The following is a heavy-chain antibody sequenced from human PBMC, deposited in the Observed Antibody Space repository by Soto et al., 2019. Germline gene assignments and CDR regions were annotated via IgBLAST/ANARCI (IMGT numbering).Heavy chain of an antibody. CDR1: GYSFTSDW. CDR2: IYPGDSDT. CDR3: ASTYTNQVYYYGMDV. Sequence: EVQLVQSGAEVKKPGESLQISCKGSGYSFTSDWIGWVRQMPGKGLEWMGIIYPGDSDTRYSPSFQGQVTISADKSISTAYLQWSSLKASDTAMYYCASTYTNQVYYYGMDVWGQGTTVTVSS. V-gene: IGHV5-51*01. J-gene: IGHJ6*02. D-gene: IGHD2-2*01.